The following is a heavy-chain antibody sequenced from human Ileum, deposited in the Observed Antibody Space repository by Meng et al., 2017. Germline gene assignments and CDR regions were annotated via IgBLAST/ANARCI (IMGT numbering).Heavy chain of an antibody. CDR3: ATRGNPYLNC. Sequence: QGELVKAGGAGKKLGASATVCCDASGYTLSSDGFAWVWQAPEQGLEWMGCINVYNGITNYAQKFQGRDTMTTDTSTRTGYMELTSLTSDDTAIYFCATRGNPYLNCWGQGTLVTVSS. CDR1: GYTLSSDG. V-gene: IGHV1-18*01. CDR2: INVYNGIT. J-gene: IGHJ4*02.